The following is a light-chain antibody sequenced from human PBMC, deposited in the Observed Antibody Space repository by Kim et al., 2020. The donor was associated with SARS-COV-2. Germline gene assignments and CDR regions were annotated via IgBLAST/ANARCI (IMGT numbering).Light chain of an antibody. J-gene: IGLJ2*01. CDR1: KLGDKY. Sequence: YELTQPPSVSVSPGQTASITCSGDKLGDKYACWYQQKPGQSPVLVIYQDSKRPSGIPERFSGSNSGNTATLTISGTQAMDEADYYCQAWDSSTVV. CDR3: QAWDSSTVV. CDR2: QDS. V-gene: IGLV3-1*01.